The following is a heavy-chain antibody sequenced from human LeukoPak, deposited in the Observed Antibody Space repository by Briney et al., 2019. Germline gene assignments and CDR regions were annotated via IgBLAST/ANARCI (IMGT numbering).Heavy chain of an antibody. CDR2: INPNSGGT. V-gene: IGHV1-2*02. Sequence: ASVKVSCKASGYTFTGYYMHWVRQAPGQGLEWMGWINPNSGGTYYAQKFHGRVTMTRDTSISTAYMELSRLRSDDTAVYYCARDPVGRWSPDLDYWGQGTLVTVSS. D-gene: IGHD1-26*01. J-gene: IGHJ4*02. CDR3: ARDPVGRWSPDLDY. CDR1: GYTFTGYY.